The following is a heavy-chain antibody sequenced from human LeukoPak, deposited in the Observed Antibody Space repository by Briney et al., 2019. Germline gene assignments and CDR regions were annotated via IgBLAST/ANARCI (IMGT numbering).Heavy chain of an antibody. CDR3: ARARGTGSGDY. V-gene: IGHV4-39*07. CDR1: GGSISSSNY. J-gene: IGHJ4*02. Sequence: SETLSLTCTVSGGSISSSNYWGWIRQPPGKGLEWIGSVYYSGSSYYNPSLKSRVTISVDTSKNQFSLKVSSVTAADTAVYYCARARGTGSGDYWGQGTLVTVSS. D-gene: IGHD3-10*01. CDR2: VYYSGSS.